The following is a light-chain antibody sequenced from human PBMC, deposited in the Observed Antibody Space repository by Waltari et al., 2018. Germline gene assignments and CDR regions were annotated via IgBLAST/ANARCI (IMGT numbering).Light chain of an antibody. CDR2: YDS. J-gene: IGLJ1*01. CDR3: QVWHAAIDPGV. V-gene: IGLV3-21*04. Sequence: SYVLTQPPSVSVAPGETARITCGGDNIGSYSVHWYQQKPGQAPVLVIRYDSDRPSGIPWRCSGSNSANTATLTISRVEAGDEANYYCQVWHAAIDPGVFGTGTEVTV. CDR1: NIGSYS.